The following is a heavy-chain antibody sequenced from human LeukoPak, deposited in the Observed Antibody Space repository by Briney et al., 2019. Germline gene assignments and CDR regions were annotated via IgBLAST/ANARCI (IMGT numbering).Heavy chain of an antibody. J-gene: IGHJ4*02. CDR1: GVSISSYY. D-gene: IGHD6-13*01. CDR2: IYTNGST. Sequence: SETLSLTCTVSGVSISSYYWSWIRQPAGKGLEWIGRIYTNGSTNYNPSLKSRLTMSVDTSKSQLSLKLSSVTAADTAVYYCARDCSSWYAVDYWGQGTLVTVSS. CDR3: ARDCSSWYAVDY. V-gene: IGHV4-4*07.